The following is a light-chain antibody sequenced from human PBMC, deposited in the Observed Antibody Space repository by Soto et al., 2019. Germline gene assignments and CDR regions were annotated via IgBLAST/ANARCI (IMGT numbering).Light chain of an antibody. J-gene: IGLJ1*01. Sequence: QSVLTQPAPVSGSPGQSITISCTGTSSDVGGYNYVSWYQQHPGKAPKLMIYDVSNRPLGVSNRFSGSKSGNTASLTISGLQAEDEADYYCSSYTSSSPYVFGTGTKVTVL. CDR3: SSYTSSSPYV. V-gene: IGLV2-14*01. CDR1: SSDVGGYNY. CDR2: DVS.